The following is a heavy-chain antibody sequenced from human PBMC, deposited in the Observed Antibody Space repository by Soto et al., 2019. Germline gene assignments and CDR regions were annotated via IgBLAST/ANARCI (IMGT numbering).Heavy chain of an antibody. V-gene: IGHV1-69*13. CDR3: ARGEVYYDSSGPTGAYGMDV. D-gene: IGHD3-22*01. Sequence: GASVKVSCKASGGTFSSYAISWVRQAPGQGLEWMGGIIPIFGTANYAQKFQGRVTITADESTSTAYMELSSLRSEDTAVYYCARGEVYYDSSGPTGAYGMDVWGQGTTVTV. J-gene: IGHJ6*02. CDR2: IIPIFGTA. CDR1: GGTFSSYA.